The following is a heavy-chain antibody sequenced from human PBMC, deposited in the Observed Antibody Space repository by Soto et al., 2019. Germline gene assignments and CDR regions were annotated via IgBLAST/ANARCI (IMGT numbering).Heavy chain of an antibody. CDR2: INPKSGGT. D-gene: IGHD2-8*01. Sequence: ASVKVSCKASGYSFTDYHIHWVRQAPGQGLEWLGRINPKSGGTSTAQKFQGWVTMTTDTSISTASMELTRLTSDDTAIYYCARGDSTDCSNGVCSFFYNHDMDVWGQGTTVTVSS. CDR3: ARGDSTDCSNGVCSFFYNHDMDV. J-gene: IGHJ6*02. V-gene: IGHV1-2*04. CDR1: GYSFTDYH.